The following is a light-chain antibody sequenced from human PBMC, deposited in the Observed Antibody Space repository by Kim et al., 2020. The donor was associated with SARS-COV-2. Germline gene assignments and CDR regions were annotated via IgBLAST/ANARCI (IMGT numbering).Light chain of an antibody. CDR3: QQYSHWLLT. J-gene: IGKJ4*01. CDR1: QSVSSN. V-gene: IGKV3-15*01. Sequence: EIVMTQSPATLSVSPGERATLSCRASQSVSSNLAWYQQKPGQAPRLLIYGASTRATGIPGRFSGSGSGTEFTLTISSLQSEDFAVYYCQQYSHWLLTLGGGTKV. CDR2: GAS.